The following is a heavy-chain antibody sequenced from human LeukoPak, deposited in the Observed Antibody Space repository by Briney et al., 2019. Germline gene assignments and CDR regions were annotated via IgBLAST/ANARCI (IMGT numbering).Heavy chain of an antibody. D-gene: IGHD3-22*01. Sequence: GASVTVSCKVSGYTLTELSMHWVRQAPGKGLEWMGGFYPEDGETIYAQKFQGRVTMTEDTSTDTAYMELSSLRSEDTAVYYCATDRLAGTMILVMGAFDIWGQGTMVTVSS. V-gene: IGHV1-24*01. CDR3: ATDRLAGTMILVMGAFDI. CDR1: GYTLTELS. J-gene: IGHJ3*02. CDR2: FYPEDGET.